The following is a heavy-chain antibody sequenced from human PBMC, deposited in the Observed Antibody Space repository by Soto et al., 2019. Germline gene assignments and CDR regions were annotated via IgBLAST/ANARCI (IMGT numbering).Heavy chain of an antibody. D-gene: IGHD3-10*01. J-gene: IGHJ5*02. CDR3: ARGVGSGTYYNQYNWFDP. V-gene: IGHV1-69*02. CDR1: GGTFSSYT. Sequence: ASVKVSCKASGGTFSSYTISWVRQAPGQGLEWMGRIIPILGIANHAQKLQGRVTITADTSTSTAYMELRSLRSDDTAVYYCARGVGSGTYYNQYNWFDPWGQGTLVTVSS. CDR2: IIPILGIA.